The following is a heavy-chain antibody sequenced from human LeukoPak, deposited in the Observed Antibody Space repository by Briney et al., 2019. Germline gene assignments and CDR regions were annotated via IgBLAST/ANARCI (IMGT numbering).Heavy chain of an antibody. CDR1: GFTFSDYY. Sequence: GGSLRLSCAASGFTFSDYYMSWIRQAPGKGPEWVSYISSSGSTIYYADSVKGRFTISRDNAKNSLYLQMNSLRAEDTAVYYCARDRPLRFLEWLLLDYWGQGTLVTVSS. CDR2: ISSSGSTI. D-gene: IGHD3-3*01. CDR3: ARDRPLRFLEWLLLDY. V-gene: IGHV3-11*04. J-gene: IGHJ4*02.